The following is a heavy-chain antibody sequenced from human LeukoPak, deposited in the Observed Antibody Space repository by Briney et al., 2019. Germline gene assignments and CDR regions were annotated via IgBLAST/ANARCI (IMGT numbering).Heavy chain of an antibody. D-gene: IGHD3-16*01. CDR2: IYPRDSDT. V-gene: IGHV5-51*01. CDR3: ARHGGGLDI. J-gene: IGHJ3*02. Sequence: EESLKISCKGSGYTFTTYWIAWVRQMPGKGLELMGIIYPRDSDTRYSPSFQGQVAFSADKSITTAYLQWSSLKASDTAMYYCARHGGGLDIWGQGTMVTVSS. CDR1: GYTFTTYW.